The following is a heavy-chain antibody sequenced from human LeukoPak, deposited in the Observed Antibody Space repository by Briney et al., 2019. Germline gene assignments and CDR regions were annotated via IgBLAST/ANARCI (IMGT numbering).Heavy chain of an antibody. CDR3: ARDGGSYYGYYYYMDV. D-gene: IGHD1-26*01. CDR1: GYSISSGYY. CDR2: IYHSGST. Sequence: SETLSLTCTVSGYSISSGYYWGWIRQPPGKGLEWIGSIYHSGSTYYNPSLKSRVTISVDTSKNQFSLKLSSVTAADTAVYYYARDGGSYYGYYYYMDVWGKGTTVTVSS. J-gene: IGHJ6*03. V-gene: IGHV4-38-2*02.